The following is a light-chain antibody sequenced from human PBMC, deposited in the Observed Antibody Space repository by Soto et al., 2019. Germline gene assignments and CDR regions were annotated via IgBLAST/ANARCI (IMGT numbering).Light chain of an antibody. CDR2: DVS. J-gene: IGLJ1*01. V-gene: IGLV2-14*01. CDR1: SSDVCGYNY. Sequence: QSVLTQPASVSGSPGQSITISCTGTSSDVCGYNYVSWYQQHPGKAPKLMIYDVSNRPSGVSNRFSGSKSGNTASLTISGLQAEDEADYYCSSYTSSRTLHYVCGTGTKVTVL. CDR3: SSYTSSRTLHYV.